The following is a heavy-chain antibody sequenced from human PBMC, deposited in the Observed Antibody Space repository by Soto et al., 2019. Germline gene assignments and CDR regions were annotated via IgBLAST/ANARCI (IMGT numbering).Heavy chain of an antibody. J-gene: IGHJ6*03. V-gene: IGHV1-8*01. D-gene: IGHD6-19*01. CDR3: ARRGSGWLNYYYYYMDV. CDR1: GYTFTSYD. Sequence: ASVKVSCKASGYTFTSYDINWVRQATGQGLEWMGWMNPNSGNTGYAQKFQGRVTMTRNTSISTAYMELSSLRSEDTAVYYCARRGSGWLNYYYYYMDVWGKGTRSPSP. CDR2: MNPNSGNT.